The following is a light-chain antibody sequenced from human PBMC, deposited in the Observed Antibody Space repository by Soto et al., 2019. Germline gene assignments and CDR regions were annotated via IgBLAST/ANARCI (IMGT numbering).Light chain of an antibody. CDR2: GAS. CDR3: QQYGSSPEGLT. V-gene: IGKV3-20*01. CDR1: QSVSSSY. Sequence: EIVLTQSPGTLSLSPGERATLSCRASQSVSSSYLAWYQQKPGQAPRLLIYGASSRATGIPDRFSGSGSGTDFTLTISRLEPEDFAVYYCQQYGSSPEGLTFGGGTKVGIK. J-gene: IGKJ4*01.